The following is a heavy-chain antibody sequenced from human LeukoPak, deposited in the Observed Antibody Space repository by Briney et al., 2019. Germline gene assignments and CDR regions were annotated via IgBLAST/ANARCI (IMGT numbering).Heavy chain of an antibody. Sequence: GASVKVSCKASGYTFTGHYMHWVRQAPGQGFEWMGWINPNTGDRNYAQKFQGRVTMTRDTSISTAYVELSSLRSDDTAVYYCVPSSSYSNTWYFDYWGQGTLVTVSS. CDR3: VPSSSYSNTWYFDY. D-gene: IGHD6-13*01. V-gene: IGHV1-2*02. CDR2: INPNTGDR. CDR1: GYTFTGHY. J-gene: IGHJ4*02.